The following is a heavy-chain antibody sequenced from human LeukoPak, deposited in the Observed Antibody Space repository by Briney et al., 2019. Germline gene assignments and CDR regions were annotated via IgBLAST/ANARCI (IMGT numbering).Heavy chain of an antibody. Sequence: ASVKVSCKASGYTFTSYGISWVRQAPGQGLEWIGWISAYNGNTNYAQKLQGRVTMTTDTSTSTAYMELRSLRSDDTAVYYCARVNVATIGAPLGHYYMDVWGKGTTVTISS. CDR1: GYTFTSYG. D-gene: IGHD5-12*01. CDR3: ARVNVATIGAPLGHYYMDV. J-gene: IGHJ6*03. CDR2: ISAYNGNT. V-gene: IGHV1-18*01.